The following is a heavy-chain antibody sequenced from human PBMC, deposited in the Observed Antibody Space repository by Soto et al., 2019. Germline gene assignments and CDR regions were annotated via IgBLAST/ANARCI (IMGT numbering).Heavy chain of an antibody. V-gene: IGHV3-48*01. D-gene: IGHD5-18*01. CDR2: ISSSSSTI. CDR1: GFTFSSYS. Sequence: PGGSLRLSCAASGFTFSSYSMHWVRQAPGKGLEWVSYISSSSSTIYYADSVKGRFTISRDNAKNSLYLQMNSLRAEDTAVYYCARDQAQLWLLDYYYYYMDVWGKGTTVTVSS. J-gene: IGHJ6*03. CDR3: ARDQAQLWLLDYYYYYMDV.